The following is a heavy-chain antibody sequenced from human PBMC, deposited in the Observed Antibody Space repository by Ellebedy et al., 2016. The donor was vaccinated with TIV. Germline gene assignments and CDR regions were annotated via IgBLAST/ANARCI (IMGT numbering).Heavy chain of an antibody. J-gene: IGHJ4*02. CDR2: ISGSGGST. V-gene: IGHV3-23*01. CDR3: AKDRWQWLPIYDY. Sequence: GESLKISXAASGFTFSSYAMSWVRQAPGKGLEWVSAISGSGGSTYYADSVKGRFTISRDNSKNTLYLQMNSLRAEDTAVYYCAKDRWQWLPIYDYWGQGTLVTVSS. CDR1: GFTFSSYA. D-gene: IGHD6-19*01.